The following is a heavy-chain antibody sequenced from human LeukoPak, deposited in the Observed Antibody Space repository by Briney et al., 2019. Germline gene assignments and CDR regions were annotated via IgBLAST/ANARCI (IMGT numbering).Heavy chain of an antibody. J-gene: IGHJ5*02. CDR3: AKSGLVTTLVGFDP. V-gene: IGHV3-48*03. Sequence: GGSLRLSCAASGLTFSSYEMNWVRQAPGKGLEWVSYISSSGSTIFYADSVKGRFIISRDNAKNSLSLQMNSLRAEDTAVYYCAKSGLVTTLVGFDPWGQGTLVTVSS. CDR1: GLTFSSYE. D-gene: IGHD4-17*01. CDR2: ISSSGSTI.